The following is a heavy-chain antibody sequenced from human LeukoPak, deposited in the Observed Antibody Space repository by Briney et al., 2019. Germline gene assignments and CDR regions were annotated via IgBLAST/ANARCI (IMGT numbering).Heavy chain of an antibody. D-gene: IGHD3-10*01. V-gene: IGHV3-23*01. CDR3: AKVARVLLWFGEGQYCFDY. CDR1: GFTFSSYA. CDR2: ISGSGGST. J-gene: IGHJ4*02. Sequence: PGGSLRLSCAASGFTFSSYAMSWVRQAPGKGLEWVSAISGSGGSTYYADSVKGRFTISRDNSENTLYLQMNSLRAEDTAVYYCAKVARVLLWFGEGQYCFDYWGQGTLVTVSS.